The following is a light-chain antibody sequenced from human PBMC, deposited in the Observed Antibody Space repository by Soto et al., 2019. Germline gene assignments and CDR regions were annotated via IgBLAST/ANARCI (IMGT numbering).Light chain of an antibody. CDR2: EDD. V-gene: IGLV6-57*02. J-gene: IGLJ3*02. Sequence: NFMLTQPHSVSESPGKTVTISCTGSSGSLARKYVQWWQQRPGSAPTTMIFEDDGRPSGVPGRFSAFIDCSPYSASLALSGLKTEDGADYYYQSYHSNDWVFGGGTKVTVL. CDR3: QSYHSNDWV. CDR1: SGSLARKY.